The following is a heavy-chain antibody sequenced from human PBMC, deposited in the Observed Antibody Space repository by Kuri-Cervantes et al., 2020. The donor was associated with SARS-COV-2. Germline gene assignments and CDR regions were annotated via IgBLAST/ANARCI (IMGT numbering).Heavy chain of an antibody. V-gene: IGHV1-18*01. Sequence: ASVKVSCKAPETTFPNYDINWVRQATGQGLEWMGWISPYNGKTHYAQNLQDRVTMTTDTATSTAYMELRNLRSDDTALYYCSAAGYSNTWSRDVDYWGQGTLVTVSS. CDR1: ETTFPNYD. D-gene: IGHD6-13*01. J-gene: IGHJ4*02. CDR2: ISPYNGKT. CDR3: SAAGYSNTWSRDVDY.